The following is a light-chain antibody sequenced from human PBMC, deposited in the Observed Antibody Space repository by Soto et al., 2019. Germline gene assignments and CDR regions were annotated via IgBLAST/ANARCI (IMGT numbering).Light chain of an antibody. CDR2: GAS. CDR3: QQRGKWPRT. Sequence: EIVLTQSPATLSLSPGERATLSCRASQSVGSYLAWYQHKPGQAPRLLIYGASNRATDIPARFSGSGSGTAFTLTISSLESEDFAVYFCQQRGKWPRTFGQGTKLEIK. V-gene: IGKV3-11*01. CDR1: QSVGSY. J-gene: IGKJ2*01.